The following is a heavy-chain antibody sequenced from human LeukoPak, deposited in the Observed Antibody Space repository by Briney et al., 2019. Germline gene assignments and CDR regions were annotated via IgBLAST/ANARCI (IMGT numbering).Heavy chain of an antibody. V-gene: IGHV1-2*06. D-gene: IGHD2-2*01. J-gene: IGHJ6*02. Sequence: ASVKVSCKASGYTFTGYYMHWVRQAPGQGLEWMGRINPNSGGTNYAQKFQGRVTMTRDTSISTAYMELSRLRSGDTAVYYCARDLLHCSSTSCANYYYYGMDVWGQGTTVTVSS. CDR1: GYTFTGYY. CDR2: INPNSGGT. CDR3: ARDLLHCSSTSCANYYYYGMDV.